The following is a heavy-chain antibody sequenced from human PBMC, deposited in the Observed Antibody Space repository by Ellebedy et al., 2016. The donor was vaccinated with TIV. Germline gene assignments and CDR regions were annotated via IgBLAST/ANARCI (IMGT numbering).Heavy chain of an antibody. CDR2: VSDDRRPT. V-gene: IGHV3-74*01. D-gene: IGHD3-9*01. CDR3: ARDRIRHFDPYYYYGMDV. CDR1: GFTISNYC. J-gene: IGHJ6*02. Sequence: PGGSLRLSCAASGFTISNYCMHWVRQAPGKGLEWVARVSDDRRPTVYADSVKGRFTISGDRAKNTVYLQMRSLRDEDTAVYYCARDRIRHFDPYYYYGMDVWGQGTTVTVSS.